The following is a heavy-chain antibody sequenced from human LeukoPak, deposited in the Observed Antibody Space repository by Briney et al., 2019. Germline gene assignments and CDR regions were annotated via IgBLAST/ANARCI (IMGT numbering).Heavy chain of an antibody. D-gene: IGHD1-7*01. J-gene: IGHJ4*02. Sequence: GASVKVSCKASGYTFTSYGISWVRQAPGQGLDWMGWVSAYNGNTNYARKLQGRVTMTADTSTSTAYMELRSLRSDDTAVYYCARDEPITGTYFDYWGQGTLVTVSS. CDR3: ARDEPITGTYFDY. V-gene: IGHV1-18*01. CDR1: GYTFTSYG. CDR2: VSAYNGNT.